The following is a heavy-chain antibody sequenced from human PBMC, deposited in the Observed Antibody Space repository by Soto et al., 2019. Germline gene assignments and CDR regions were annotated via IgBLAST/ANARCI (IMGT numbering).Heavy chain of an antibody. CDR3: AKDLGAAVVGYYYYMDV. V-gene: IGHV3-9*01. J-gene: IGHJ6*03. D-gene: IGHD6-13*01. CDR2: ITWDGGDT. CDR1: GFTFVDYA. Sequence: EVQLVESGGGLVQPDRSLRLSCAASGFTFVDYAMHWVRQAPGKGLEWVSGITWDGGDTGYADSVKGRFTISRDNAENSLYLQMNSLRTEDTALYYCAKDLGAAVVGYYYYMDVWGTGTTVTVSS.